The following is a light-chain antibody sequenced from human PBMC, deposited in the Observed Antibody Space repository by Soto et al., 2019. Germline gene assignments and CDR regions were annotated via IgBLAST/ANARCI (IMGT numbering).Light chain of an antibody. CDR1: QSISSY. CDR3: QQSYSTLLLT. V-gene: IGKV1-39*01. J-gene: IGKJ4*01. CDR2: AAS. Sequence: DIQMTQSPSSLSASVVDIVTITFLSSQSISSYLNWYQQKPGKAPKLLIYAASSLQSGVPSRFSGSGSGTDFTLTIRSLQPEDFATYYCQQSYSTLLLTFGGGTKVDIK.